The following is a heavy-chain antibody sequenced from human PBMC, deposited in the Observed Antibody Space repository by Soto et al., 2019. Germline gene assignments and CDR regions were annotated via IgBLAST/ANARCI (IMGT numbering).Heavy chain of an antibody. CDR1: GYTFTSYT. Sequence: GASVKVSCKASGYTFTSYTIIWVRQAPGQGLEWMGRIIPILGIANYAQKFQGRVTITADKSTSTAYMELSSLRSEDTAVYYCARERQRLPRHYYYGMDVWGQGTTVTVSS. D-gene: IGHD5-12*01. CDR2: IIPILGIA. CDR3: ARERQRLPRHYYYGMDV. V-gene: IGHV1-69*04. J-gene: IGHJ6*02.